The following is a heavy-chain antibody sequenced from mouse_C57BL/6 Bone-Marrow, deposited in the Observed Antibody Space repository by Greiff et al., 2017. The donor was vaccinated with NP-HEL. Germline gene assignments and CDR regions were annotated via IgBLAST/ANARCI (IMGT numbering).Heavy chain of an antibody. D-gene: IGHD2-3*01. J-gene: IGHJ3*01. V-gene: IGHV1-50*01. CDR1: GYTFTSYW. CDR2: IDPSDSYT. Sequence: QVQLQQPGAELVKPGASVKLSCKASGYTFTSYWMQWVKQRPGQGLEWIGEIDPSDSYTNYTQKFKGKATLTVDTSSSTAYMQLSSLTSEDSAVYYCASDGYYSAWFAYWGQGTLVTVSA. CDR3: ASDGYYSAWFAY.